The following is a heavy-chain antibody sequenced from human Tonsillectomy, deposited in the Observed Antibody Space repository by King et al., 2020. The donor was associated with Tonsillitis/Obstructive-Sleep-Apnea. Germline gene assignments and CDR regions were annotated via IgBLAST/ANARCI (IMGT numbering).Heavy chain of an antibody. CDR3: ARVPPGAYFDS. V-gene: IGHV4-34*01. J-gene: IGHJ4*02. CDR1: GGSFSGYY. Sequence: VQLQQWGAGLLKPSETLSLTYAVYGGSFSGYYWSWIRQPPGKGLEWIGEINHSGSTKYNPSLKSRATISLDTSNNQFSLQLSSVTAADTSVYYCARVPPGAYFDSWAQGTLVTVSS. CDR2: INHSGST.